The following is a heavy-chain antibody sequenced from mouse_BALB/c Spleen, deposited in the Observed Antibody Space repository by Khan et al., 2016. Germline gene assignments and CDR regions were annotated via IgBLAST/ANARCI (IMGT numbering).Heavy chain of an antibody. CDR3: ARSFGYRGFAY. Sequence: EVQLQESGPGLVKPSQSLSLTCTVTGYSITSDYAWNWIPQFPGNKLEWMGYISYSGSTNYNPSLKSRVSITRDTSKNQVFLQLNSVTTEDTATYYCARSFGYRGFAYWGQGTLVTVSA. J-gene: IGHJ3*01. CDR1: GYSITSDYA. CDR2: ISYSGST. V-gene: IGHV3-2*02. D-gene: IGHD2-2*01.